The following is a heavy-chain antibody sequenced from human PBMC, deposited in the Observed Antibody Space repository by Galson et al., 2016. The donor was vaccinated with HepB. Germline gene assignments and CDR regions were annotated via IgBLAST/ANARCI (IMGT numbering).Heavy chain of an antibody. CDR3: AKEWAKESGRNDY. V-gene: IGHV1-3*01. CDR1: GYTLTSYT. D-gene: IGHD1-14*01. J-gene: IGHJ4*02. Sequence: SVKVSCKASGYTLTSYTMHWVRQAPGQGLEWMGWINAGDGDTRYSQKFQGRITITRDKSANTDYIELSSLTSEDTAVYFCAKEWAKESGRNDYWGQGTPVTVS. CDR2: INAGDGDT.